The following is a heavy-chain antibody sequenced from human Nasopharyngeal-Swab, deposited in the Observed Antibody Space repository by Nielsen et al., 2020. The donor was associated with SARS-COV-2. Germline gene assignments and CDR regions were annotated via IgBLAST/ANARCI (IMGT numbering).Heavy chain of an antibody. CDR3: ARERARFLEWLLYGTFDY. V-gene: IGHV3-48*02. CDR2: ISSSSSTI. D-gene: IGHD3-3*01. CDR1: GFTFSSYS. Sequence: GGSLRLSCAASGFTFSSYSMNWVRQAPGKGLEWVSYISSSSSTIYYADSVKGRFTISRDNAKNSLYLQMNSLRDEDTAVYYCARERARFLEWLLYGTFDYWGQGTLVTVSP. J-gene: IGHJ4*02.